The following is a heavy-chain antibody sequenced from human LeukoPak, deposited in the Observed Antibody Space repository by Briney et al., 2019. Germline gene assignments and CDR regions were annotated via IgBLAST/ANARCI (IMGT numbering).Heavy chain of an antibody. Sequence: PSETLSLTCAVSGGSISSSNWWSWVRQPPGKGLEWIGEIYQSGSTNYNPSLKSRVTISVDKSKNQFSLKLSSVTAADTAVYYCARGVRDSSGYYYFDYWGQGTPVTVSS. V-gene: IGHV4-4*02. J-gene: IGHJ4*02. CDR1: GGSISSSNW. D-gene: IGHD3-22*01. CDR2: IYQSGST. CDR3: ARGVRDSSGYYYFDY.